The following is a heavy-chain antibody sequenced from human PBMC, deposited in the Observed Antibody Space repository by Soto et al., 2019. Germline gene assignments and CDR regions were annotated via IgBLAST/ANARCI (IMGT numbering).Heavy chain of an antibody. CDR2: ISGSGGST. J-gene: IGHJ4*02. CDR3: AKHILVPAAIGNYFAY. CDR1: GFTFSSYA. D-gene: IGHD2-2*01. Sequence: GGSLRLSCAASGFTFSSYAMSWVRQAPGKGLEWVSAISGSGGSTYYADSVKGRFTISRDNSKNTLYLQMNSLRAEDTAVYYCAKHILVPAAIGNYFAYWGQGTLVTVSS. V-gene: IGHV3-23*01.